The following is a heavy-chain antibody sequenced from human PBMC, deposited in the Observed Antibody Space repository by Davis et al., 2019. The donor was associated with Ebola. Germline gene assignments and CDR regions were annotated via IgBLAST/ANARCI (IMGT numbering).Heavy chain of an antibody. V-gene: IGHV4-34*01. Sequence: MPSETLSLTCAVYGGSFSGYYWSWIRQPPGKGLEWIGEINHSGSTNYNPSLKSRVTISVDTSKNQFSLKLSSVTAADTAVYYCARFKYYYDSSGYYSDFDYWGQGTLVTVSS. D-gene: IGHD3-22*01. CDR3: ARFKYYYDSSGYYSDFDY. CDR1: GGSFSGYY. J-gene: IGHJ4*02. CDR2: INHSGST.